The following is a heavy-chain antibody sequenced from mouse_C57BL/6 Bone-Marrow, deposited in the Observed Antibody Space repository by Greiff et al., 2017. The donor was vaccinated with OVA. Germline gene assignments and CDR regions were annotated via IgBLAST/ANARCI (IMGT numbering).Heavy chain of an antibody. V-gene: IGHV3-6*01. Sequence: EVKLEESGPGLVKPSQSLSLTCSVTGYSITSGYYWNWIRQFPGNKLEWMGYISYDGSNNYNPSLKNRISITRDTSKNQFFLKLNSVTTEDTATYYCARGDYDGGDYWGQGTTLTVSS. J-gene: IGHJ2*01. CDR1: GYSITSGYY. CDR3: ARGDYDGGDY. D-gene: IGHD2-4*01. CDR2: ISYDGSN.